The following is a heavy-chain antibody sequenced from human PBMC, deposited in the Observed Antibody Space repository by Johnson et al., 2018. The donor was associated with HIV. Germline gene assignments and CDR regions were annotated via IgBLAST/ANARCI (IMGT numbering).Heavy chain of an antibody. Sequence: QVQLVESGGGVVRPGGSLRLSCAASGFTVSSNYMSWVRQAPGKGLEWVAVIWFDGNNKHYSDSVKGRFTISRDNSNNILYLQMNSLRVEDTAVYYCAKVAVATAAGGVALDIWGPGTMVTVS. V-gene: IGHV3-33*06. CDR2: IWFDGNNK. J-gene: IGHJ3*02. D-gene: IGHD6-13*01. CDR3: AKVAVATAAGGVALDI. CDR1: GFTVSSNY.